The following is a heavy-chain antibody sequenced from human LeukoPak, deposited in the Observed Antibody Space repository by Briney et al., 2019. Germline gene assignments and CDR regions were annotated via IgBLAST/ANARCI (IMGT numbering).Heavy chain of an antibody. CDR2: IRNDGSNK. CDR1: GFTFSSYG. V-gene: IGHV3-30*02. Sequence: GGSLRLSCAASGFTFSSYGMHWVRQAPGKGLEWVAFIRNDGSNKYYADSVKGRFTISRDNSKNTLYLQMNSLRAEDTAVYYCANRLKAGVDYWGQGTLVTVSS. CDR3: ANRLKAGVDY. J-gene: IGHJ4*02. D-gene: IGHD6-19*01.